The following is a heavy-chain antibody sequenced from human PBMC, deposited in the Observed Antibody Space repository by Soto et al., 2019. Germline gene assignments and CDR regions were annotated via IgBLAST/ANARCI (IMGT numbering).Heavy chain of an antibody. CDR3: ATGPGYSSGSLGY. V-gene: IGHV3-30-3*01. CDR2: ISYDGSNK. D-gene: IGHD6-19*01. J-gene: IGHJ4*02. Sequence: GSLRLSCAASGFTFSGYAMHWVRQAPGKGLEWVAVISYDGSNKYYADSVKGRFTISRDNSKNTLYLQMNSLRAEDTAVYYCATGPGYSSGSLGYWGQGTLVTVSS. CDR1: GFTFSGYA.